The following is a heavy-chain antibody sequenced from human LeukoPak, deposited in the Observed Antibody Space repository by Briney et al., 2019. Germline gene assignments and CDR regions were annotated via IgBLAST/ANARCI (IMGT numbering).Heavy chain of an antibody. CDR1: GFTFSSYA. CDR2: ISGSGGTT. V-gene: IGHV3-23*01. D-gene: IGHD6-13*01. J-gene: IGHJ4*02. CDR3: AKGTISVVAAAGLYFDY. Sequence: GGSLRLSCAASGFTFSSYAMSWVRQAPGKGLEWVSAISGSGGTTYYADSVKGRFTISRDNSKNTLYLQMNSLRAEDTAVYYCAKGTISVVAAAGLYFDYWGQGTLVTVSS.